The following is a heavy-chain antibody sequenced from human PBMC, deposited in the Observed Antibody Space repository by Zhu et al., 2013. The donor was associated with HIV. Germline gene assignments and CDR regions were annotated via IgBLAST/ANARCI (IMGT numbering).Heavy chain of an antibody. CDR1: GYNFIGYY. V-gene: IGHV1-2*02. CDR2: INPHKGGT. J-gene: IGHJ1*01. Sequence: QVQLMQAGAEVKRPGASVKVSCKASGYNFIGYYIHWVRQSPGQRLDYIGWINPHKGGTKFVEKFQGRVTMTRDTSISTAYMELKNLRPDDTAVYYCARSRTLDGAEYFQRWGQGHPVVTVSS. CDR3: ARSRTLDGAEYFQR.